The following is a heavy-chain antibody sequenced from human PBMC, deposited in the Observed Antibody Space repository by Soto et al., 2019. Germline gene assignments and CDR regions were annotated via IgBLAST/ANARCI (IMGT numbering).Heavy chain of an antibody. V-gene: IGHV6-1*01. J-gene: IGHJ4*02. CDR1: GDGVSSNSAA. D-gene: IGHD3-22*01. CDR2: TYYRSQWLN. CDR3: ARDKGYYHDSSGPFDY. Sequence: SQTLSLTCAISGDGVSSNSAAWNWIRPSPSRGLEWLGRTYYRSQWLNDYADSVKSRITIKPDTSKNQFSLELDSVTPEDTAVYYCARDKGYYHDSSGPFDYWGLGTLVTGSS.